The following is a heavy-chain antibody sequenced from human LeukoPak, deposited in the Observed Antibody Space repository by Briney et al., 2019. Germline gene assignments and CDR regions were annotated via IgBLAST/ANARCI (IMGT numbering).Heavy chain of an antibody. J-gene: IGHJ5*02. Sequence: GGSLRLSCAASGFTFSSYSMNWVRQAPGKGLEWVSSISSSSSYIYYADSVKGRFTISRDNAKNSLYLQMNSLRAEDTAVYYRARGGPGYSSGWLWFDPWGQGTLVTVSS. V-gene: IGHV3-21*01. CDR2: ISSSSSYI. CDR3: ARGGPGYSSGWLWFDP. CDR1: GFTFSSYS. D-gene: IGHD6-19*01.